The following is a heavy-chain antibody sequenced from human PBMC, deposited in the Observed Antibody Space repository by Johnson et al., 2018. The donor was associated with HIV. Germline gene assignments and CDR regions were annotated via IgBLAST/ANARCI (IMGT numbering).Heavy chain of an antibody. Sequence: VQLVESGGGVVQPGRSLRLSCAASGFTFSNAWMSWVRQAPGKGLEWVGRIKIKTDGGTTDYAAPVKGRFIISRDDSKNTLYLQMNSLITEDTAVYFCTTGIAHVVPVLFDIWGQGTMVTVSS. CDR2: IKIKTDGGTT. V-gene: IGHV3-15*01. D-gene: IGHD2-21*01. CDR3: TTGIAHVVPVLFDI. CDR1: GFTFSNAW. J-gene: IGHJ3*02.